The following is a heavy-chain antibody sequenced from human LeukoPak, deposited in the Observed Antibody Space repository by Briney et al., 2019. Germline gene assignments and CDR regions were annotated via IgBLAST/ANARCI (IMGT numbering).Heavy chain of an antibody. CDR2: IKAKAHGGTI. V-gene: IGHV3-15*01. D-gene: IGHD1-26*01. CDR3: TTDGVGVEGATYDN. J-gene: IGHJ4*02. CDR1: GFTFISYS. Sequence: GGSLRFSCAASGFTFISYSMNWVRQAPGKGLEWVGRIKAKAHGGTIEYAAPVKGRFTISRDDSKNTLYLQMNSLKTEDTAVYYCTTDGVGVEGATYDNWGQGTLVSVSS.